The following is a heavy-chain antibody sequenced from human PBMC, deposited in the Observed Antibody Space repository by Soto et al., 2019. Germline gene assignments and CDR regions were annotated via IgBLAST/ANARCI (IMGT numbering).Heavy chain of an antibody. J-gene: IGHJ6*02. Sequence: EVQLLESGGGLVQPGGSLRLSCAASGFTFSTYAMTWVRQAPGKGLKWVSALSASGATTYHADSVKGRFTISRDNSENTMYLQMNRLRAEDTAVYYCAKGLSGRQYYYSGMDVWGQGTRVTVSS. V-gene: IGHV3-23*01. CDR3: AKGLSGRQYYYSGMDV. D-gene: IGHD1-26*01. CDR2: LSASGATT. CDR1: GFTFSTYA.